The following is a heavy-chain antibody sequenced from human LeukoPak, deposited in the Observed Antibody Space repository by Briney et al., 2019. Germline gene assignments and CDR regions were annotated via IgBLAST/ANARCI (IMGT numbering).Heavy chain of an antibody. V-gene: IGHV3-11*04. J-gene: IGHJ6*03. CDR1: GFTFSDYY. CDR2: ISSSSSSI. CDR3: TREGRYYYYMDV. Sequence: GGSLRLSCAASGFTFSDYYMSWIRQAPGKGLEWVPYISSSSSSIYYADSVKGRFTISRDNAKNSLYLQMNSLRAEDTAVYYCTREGRYYYYMDVWGKGTTVTVSS.